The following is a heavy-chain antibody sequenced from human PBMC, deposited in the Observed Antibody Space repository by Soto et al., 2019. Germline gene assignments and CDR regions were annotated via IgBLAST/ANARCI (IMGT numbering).Heavy chain of an antibody. J-gene: IGHJ4*01. CDR3: ARGEQYSGRIFDY. Sequence: SQTLSLTCAITGDSVSSNSAGWSWVRQSPSRGLEWLGRTYYRSKWYYEYTVSVRGRITINPDTSKNQYSLQLNSVTPEDTAVYFCARGEQYSGRIFDYWGQGTLVTVSS. D-gene: IGHD1-26*01. CDR2: TYYRSKWYY. V-gene: IGHV6-1*01. CDR1: GDSVSSNSAG.